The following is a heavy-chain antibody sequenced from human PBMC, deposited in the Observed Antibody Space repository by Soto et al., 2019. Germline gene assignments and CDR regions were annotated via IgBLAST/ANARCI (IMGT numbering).Heavy chain of an antibody. CDR3: AGGVDTAMASLDY. CDR2: IIPMFGKA. J-gene: IGHJ4*02. Sequence: QVQLVQSGAEVKKPGSSVKVSCKASGGTFNRHSISWVRQAPGQGLEWMGGIIPMFGKASYAQKFQGRVTITADESTNTVYMELSSLRSEDTAVYYCAGGVDTAMASLDYWGQGTLVTVSS. D-gene: IGHD5-18*01. CDR1: GGTFNRHS. V-gene: IGHV1-69*01.